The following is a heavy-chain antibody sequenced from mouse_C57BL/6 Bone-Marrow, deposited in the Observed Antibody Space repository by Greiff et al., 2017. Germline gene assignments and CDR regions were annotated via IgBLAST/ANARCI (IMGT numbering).Heavy chain of an antibody. D-gene: IGHD3-2*02. V-gene: IGHV1-64*01. Sequence: QVQLQQPGAELVKPGASVKLSCKASGYTFTSYWMHWVKQRPGQGLEWIGMIHPNCGSTNYNEKFKSKATLTVDKSSSTAYMQLSSLTSEDSAVYYCARNSSGYDYAMDYWGQGTSVTVSS. CDR3: ARNSSGYDYAMDY. CDR2: IHPNCGST. CDR1: GYTFTSYW. J-gene: IGHJ4*01.